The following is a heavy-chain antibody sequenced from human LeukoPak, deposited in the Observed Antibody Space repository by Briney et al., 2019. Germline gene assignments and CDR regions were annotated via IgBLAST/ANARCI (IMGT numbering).Heavy chain of an antibody. CDR1: GFTFSSYG. D-gene: IGHD3-22*01. J-gene: IGHJ4*02. CDR2: IRYDGSNK. Sequence: GGSLRLSCAASGFTFSSYGMHWVRQAPGKGLEWVAFIRYDGSNKYYADSVKGRFTISRDNSKNTLYLQMNSLRAEDTAVYYCAKDGTYYYDSSGYYYFDYWGQGTLVTVSS. CDR3: AKDGTYYYDSSGYYYFDY. V-gene: IGHV3-30*02.